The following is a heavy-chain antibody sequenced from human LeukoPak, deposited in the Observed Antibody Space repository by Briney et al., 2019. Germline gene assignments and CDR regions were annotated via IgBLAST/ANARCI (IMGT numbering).Heavy chain of an antibody. CDR3: ATDGGNYPDRFDP. V-gene: IGHV3-7*04. J-gene: IGHJ5*02. D-gene: IGHD3-16*01. Sequence: PGGSLRLSCAASGFIFSNNWMSWVRQAPGKGLEWVANIKQDGSEKYYVDSVKGRFTISRDNAKNSLSLQMNGLRAEDTAVYYCATDGGNYPDRFDPWGQGTLVTVSS. CDR1: GFIFSNNW. CDR2: IKQDGSEK.